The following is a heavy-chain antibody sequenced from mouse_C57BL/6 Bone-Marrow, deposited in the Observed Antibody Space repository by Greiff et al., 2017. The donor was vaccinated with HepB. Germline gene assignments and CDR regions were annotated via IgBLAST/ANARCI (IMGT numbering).Heavy chain of an antibody. D-gene: IGHD1-1*01. J-gene: IGHJ4*01. CDR1: GYTFTSYW. CDR3: AIRDYGSSLRSYYAMDY. V-gene: IGHV1-74*01. Sequence: QVQLQQPGAELVKPGASVKVSCKASGYTFTSYWMHWVKQRPGQGLEWIGRIHPSDSDTNYNQKFKGKATLTVDKSSSTAYMQLSSLTSEDSAVYCCAIRDYGSSLRSYYAMDYWGQGTSVTVSS. CDR2: IHPSDSDT.